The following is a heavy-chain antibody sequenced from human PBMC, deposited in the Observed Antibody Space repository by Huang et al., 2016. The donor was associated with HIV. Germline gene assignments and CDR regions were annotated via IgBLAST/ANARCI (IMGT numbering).Heavy chain of an antibody. J-gene: IGHJ3*02. Sequence: EVQLVESGGGLVQPGRSLRLSCAASGFTFDDYAMHWVRQAPGKGLEWGAGMSGNSGSIGYADSGKGRFTISRDNAKNSLYLQMNSLRAEDTALYYCAKDYPIAAFSSGWFHAFDIWGQGTMVTVSS. CDR1: GFTFDDYA. CDR2: MSGNSGSI. CDR3: AKDYPIAAFSSGWFHAFDI. D-gene: IGHD6-19*01. V-gene: IGHV3-9*01.